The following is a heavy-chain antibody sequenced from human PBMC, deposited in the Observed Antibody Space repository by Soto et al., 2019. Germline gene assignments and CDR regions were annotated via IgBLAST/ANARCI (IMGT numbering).Heavy chain of an antibody. Sequence: ASVKVSCKASGGTFSSYAISWVRRAPGQGLEWMGGIIPIFGTANYAQKFQGRVTITADESTSTAYMELSSLRSEDTAVYYCARDRMVRGVLNWFDPWGQGTLVTVSS. D-gene: IGHD3-10*01. J-gene: IGHJ5*02. CDR3: ARDRMVRGVLNWFDP. V-gene: IGHV1-69*13. CDR1: GGTFSSYA. CDR2: IIPIFGTA.